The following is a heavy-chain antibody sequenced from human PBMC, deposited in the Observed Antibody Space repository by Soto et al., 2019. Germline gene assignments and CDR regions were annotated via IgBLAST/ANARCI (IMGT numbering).Heavy chain of an antibody. D-gene: IGHD2-2*01. CDR1: GCTFSSYA. CDR2: ISYDGSNK. J-gene: IGHJ5*02. CDR3: TRGLGYCSSTSCQRSNWFDP. V-gene: IGHV3-30-3*02. Sequence: PGGSLRLSCAASGCTFSSYAMHWVRQAPGKXLEWVAVISYDGSNKYYADSVKGRFTISRDNSKNTLYLQMNSLRAEDTAVYYCTRGLGYCSSTSCQRSNWFDPWGQGTLVTVSS.